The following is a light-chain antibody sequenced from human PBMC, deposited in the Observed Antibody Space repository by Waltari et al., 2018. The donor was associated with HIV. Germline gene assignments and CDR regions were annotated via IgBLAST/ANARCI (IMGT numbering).Light chain of an antibody. CDR3: YSTDNRGGHKRV. V-gene: IGLV3-10*01. CDR2: EDD. Sequence: SYELTQPPSVSVSPGQTASILCSGDALPKKYTYWYQQKSGQAPVLVIYEDDNRPSGIPERFSASSAGTTATLTISGAQVEDEADYYCYSTDNRGGHKRVFGDGTTVTVL. J-gene: IGLJ1*01. CDR1: ALPKKY.